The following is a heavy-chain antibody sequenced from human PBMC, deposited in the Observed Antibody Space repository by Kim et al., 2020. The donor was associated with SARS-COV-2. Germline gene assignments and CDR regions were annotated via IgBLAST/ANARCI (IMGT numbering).Heavy chain of an antibody. D-gene: IGHD6-19*01. CDR2: INHSGST. CDR3: AREGIAVFSYYYYYMYV. V-gene: IGHV4-34*01. CDR1: GGSFSGYY. Sequence: SETLSLTCAVYGGSFSGYYWSWIRQPPGKGLEWIGEINHSGSTNYNPSLKSRVTISVDTSKNQFSLKLSSVTAADTAVYYCAREGIAVFSYYYYYMYVWG. J-gene: IGHJ6*03.